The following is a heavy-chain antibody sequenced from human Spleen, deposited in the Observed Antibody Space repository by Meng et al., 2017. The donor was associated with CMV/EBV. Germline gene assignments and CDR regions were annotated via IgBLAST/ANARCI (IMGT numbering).Heavy chain of an antibody. J-gene: IGHJ5*02. CDR2: ITGSGSSR. V-gene: IGHV3-23*01. D-gene: IGHD2-2*02. CDR3: AKGGRAVSAAIGGWFDP. Sequence: FTFSTYAMHWVRQTPGKGLERVSAITGSGSSRYYVDSVEGRFTISRDNSKNTLYLEMKSLRVDDTAVYYCAKGGRAVSAAIGGWFDPWGQGTLVTVSS. CDR1: FTFSTYA.